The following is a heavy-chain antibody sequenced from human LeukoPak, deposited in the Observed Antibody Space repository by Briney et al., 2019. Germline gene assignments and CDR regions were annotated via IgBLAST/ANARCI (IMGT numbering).Heavy chain of an antibody. CDR2: IRHDGSNK. Sequence: GGSLRLSCAASGFTFSSYGIHWVRQAPGKGLEWVAFIRHDGSNKYFVDSVKGRFTISRDNSRNTLYLQIDSLRVDDTAVYYCARDHHGTGSYFEYWGQGILVTVSS. CDR3: ARDHHGTGSYFEY. V-gene: IGHV3-30*02. J-gene: IGHJ4*02. CDR1: GFTFSSYG. D-gene: IGHD3-10*01.